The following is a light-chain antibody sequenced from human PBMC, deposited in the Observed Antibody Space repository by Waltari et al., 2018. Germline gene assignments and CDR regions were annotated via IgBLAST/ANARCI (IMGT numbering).Light chain of an antibody. J-gene: IGKJ4*01. CDR1: QSVLSSSDNKNY. CDR3: QHYYTSPPT. V-gene: IGKV4-1*01. Sequence: DIVMNQSPDSLAASLGERATLNCKPSQSVLSSSDNKNYLAWYQQKPGQPPKLFIYWSSTRESGVPDRFSGSGSGTDFALTISSLQAEDVAVYYCQHYYTSPPTFGGGTKVEIK. CDR2: WSS.